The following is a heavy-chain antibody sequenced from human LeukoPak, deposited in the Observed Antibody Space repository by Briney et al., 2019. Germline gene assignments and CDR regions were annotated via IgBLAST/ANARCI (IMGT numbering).Heavy chain of an antibody. Sequence: SETLSLTCTVSGGSITSDYWSWIRQPAGKGLEWIGRIFTSGSSTYNPSLKSRVTMSLDTSKNEFYLELSSVTAADTAIYFCSRGGANDLWGQGTLVTVSS. V-gene: IGHV4-4*07. CDR3: SRGGANDL. J-gene: IGHJ5*02. CDR2: IFTSGSS. D-gene: IGHD4/OR15-4a*01. CDR1: GGSITSDY.